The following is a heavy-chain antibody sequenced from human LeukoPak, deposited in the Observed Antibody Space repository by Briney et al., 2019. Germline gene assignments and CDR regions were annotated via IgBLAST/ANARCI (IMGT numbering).Heavy chain of an antibody. Sequence: ASVKVPCKVSGYTLTELSMHWVRQAPGKGLEWMGGFDPEDGETIYAQKFQGRVTMTEDTSTDTAYMELSSLRSEDTAVYYCATDQGPITGTSLDAFDIWGQGTMVTVSP. D-gene: IGHD1-7*01. V-gene: IGHV1-24*01. CDR3: ATDQGPITGTSLDAFDI. CDR2: FDPEDGET. CDR1: GYTLTELS. J-gene: IGHJ3*02.